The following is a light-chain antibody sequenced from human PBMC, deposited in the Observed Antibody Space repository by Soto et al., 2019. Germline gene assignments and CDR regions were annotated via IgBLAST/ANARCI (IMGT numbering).Light chain of an antibody. V-gene: IGKV1-5*01. CDR3: QQLFDSPIT. CDR2: AAS. CDR1: QPISKW. Sequence: DIQMTQSPSTLSASVGDRVTITCRASQPISKWLAWYQQKPGKAPKLLIYAASTLESGVPSRFSATVSGTEFSLTITSLQPEDFATYYCQQLFDSPITFGQGTRLEI. J-gene: IGKJ5*01.